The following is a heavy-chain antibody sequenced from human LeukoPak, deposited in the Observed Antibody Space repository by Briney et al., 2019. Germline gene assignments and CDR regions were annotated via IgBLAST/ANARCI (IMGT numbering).Heavy chain of an antibody. Sequence: ASVKVSCKASGYTFTSYDINWVRQATGQGLEWMGWISVYNDNTVYAQKIQGRVTMTTDTSTTTAYMELRSLRSDDTAVYYCARDLGYSYGWSDYWGQGTLVTVSS. CDR3: ARDLGYSYGWSDY. D-gene: IGHD5-18*01. CDR1: GYTFTSYD. V-gene: IGHV1-18*01. CDR2: ISVYNDNT. J-gene: IGHJ4*02.